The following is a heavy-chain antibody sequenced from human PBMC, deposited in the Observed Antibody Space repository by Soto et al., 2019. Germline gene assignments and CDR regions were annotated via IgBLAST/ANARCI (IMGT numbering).Heavy chain of an antibody. D-gene: IGHD7-27*01. CDR2: ISSSSSVI. CDR1: GIILSDCA. J-gene: IGHJ6*03. Sequence: EVQLVESGGGLVQPGGSLRLSCATSGIILSDCAMNWVRQAPGKGLEWVSYISSSSSVIDYADSVKGRFTVSRDNARNSLYLLMISLRAEDTAVYYCARNLIWGSNWDYYMDVWGKGTTFTVSS. V-gene: IGHV3-48*01. CDR3: ARNLIWGSNWDYYMDV.